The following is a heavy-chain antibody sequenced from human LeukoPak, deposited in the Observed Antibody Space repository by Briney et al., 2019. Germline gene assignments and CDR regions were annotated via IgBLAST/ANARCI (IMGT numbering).Heavy chain of an antibody. V-gene: IGHV3-9*01. CDR3: ARDAIMYYYDSSGSKKPSDY. CDR1: GFSFDDHA. J-gene: IGHJ4*02. CDR2: ISWNGNNK. D-gene: IGHD3-22*01. Sequence: PGRSLRLSCVASGFSFDDHAMHWVRQAPGKGLEWVSGISWNGNNKGYVDSVRGRFTISRDKAKNSLYLQMNSLRPEDTAVYYCARDAIMYYYDSSGSKKPSDYWGQGTLVTVSS.